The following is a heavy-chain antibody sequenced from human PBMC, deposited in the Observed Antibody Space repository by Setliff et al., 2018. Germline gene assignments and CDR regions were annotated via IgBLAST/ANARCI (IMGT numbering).Heavy chain of an antibody. CDR3: AALDWGENFYNVDA. D-gene: IGHD7-27*01. V-gene: IGHV3-21*01. Sequence: GGSLRLSCAASGFTFSDYSMNWVRQAPGKGLEWVSSSSSTGRYTFYADSVKGRFTVSKDNAKNSLYLQINSLRGEDTGVYFCAALDWGENFYNVDAWGKGTTVTVSS. CDR1: GFTFSDYS. CDR2: SSSTGRYT. J-gene: IGHJ6*03.